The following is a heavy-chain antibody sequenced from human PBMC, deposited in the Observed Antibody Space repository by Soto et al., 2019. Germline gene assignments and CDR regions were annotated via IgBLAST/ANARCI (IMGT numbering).Heavy chain of an antibody. CDR1: GHTYTSYY. CDR3: VLSATTGELGY. CDR2: IHLSGGTT. J-gene: IGHJ4*02. V-gene: IGHV1-46*01. Sequence: GAPAKPSSEAPGHTYTSYYMHWVRQAPGQGLEWMGIIHLSGGTTNYAQKFQGRVTMTRDTSTSTVDMELSSLRSEDTAVHYCVLSATTGELGYWGQGTLV. D-gene: IGHD3-10*01.